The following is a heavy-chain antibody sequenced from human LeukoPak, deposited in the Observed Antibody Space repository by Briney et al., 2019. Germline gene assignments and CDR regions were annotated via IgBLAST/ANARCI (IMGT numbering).Heavy chain of an antibody. J-gene: IGHJ5*02. Sequence: SETLSLTCTVSGGSISSYYWSWIRQPPGKGLEWIGEINHSGSTNYNPSLKSRVTISVDTSKNQFSLKLSSVTAADTAVYYCASRYCSSTSCYSNWFDPWGQGTLVTVSS. CDR2: INHSGST. CDR3: ASRYCSSTSCYSNWFDP. D-gene: IGHD2-2*01. V-gene: IGHV4-34*01. CDR1: GGSISSYY.